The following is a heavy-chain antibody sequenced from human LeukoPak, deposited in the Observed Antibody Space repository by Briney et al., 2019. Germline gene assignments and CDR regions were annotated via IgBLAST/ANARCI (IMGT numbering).Heavy chain of an antibody. Sequence: GGSLRLSCAPSGFTFSRYSMNWVRHAPGKGLEWLSYIISSIGTTYYADSLKGRFTISRDNAKNSLYLQMNSLRAEDTAVYYCARYSSDYTSDYHYYMDVWGKGTTVTVSS. D-gene: IGHD3-22*01. J-gene: IGHJ6*03. CDR2: IISSIGTT. CDR3: ARYSSDYTSDYHYYMDV. CDR1: GFTFSRYS. V-gene: IGHV3-48*01.